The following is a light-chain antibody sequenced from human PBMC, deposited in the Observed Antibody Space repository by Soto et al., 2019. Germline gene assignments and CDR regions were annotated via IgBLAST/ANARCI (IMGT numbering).Light chain of an antibody. J-gene: IGKJ4*01. CDR2: DAS. Sequence: DTHMTQSPSSLSASVGDRVIITCQATHDITNFVNWYQQKPGEAPKLLIYDASYLETGVPSRFTGSGSGTDFTFTISSLQAEDVATYYCQQYDSLPPTFGGGTKVELK. CDR3: QQYDSLPPT. CDR1: HDITNF. V-gene: IGKV1-33*01.